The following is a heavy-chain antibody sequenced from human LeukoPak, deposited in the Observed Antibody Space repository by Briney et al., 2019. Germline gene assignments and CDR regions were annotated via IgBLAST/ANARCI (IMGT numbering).Heavy chain of an antibody. J-gene: IGHJ4*02. CDR3: ARESQVAGSH. D-gene: IGHD6-19*01. CDR2: ISYDGSNK. Sequence: RAGGSLRLSCAASGFTFSSYAMHWVRQAPGKGLEWVAVISYDGSNKYYADSVKGRFTISRDNSKTTLYLQMNSLRAEDTAVYYCARESQVAGSHWGQGTLVTVSS. CDR1: GFTFSSYA. V-gene: IGHV3-30-3*01.